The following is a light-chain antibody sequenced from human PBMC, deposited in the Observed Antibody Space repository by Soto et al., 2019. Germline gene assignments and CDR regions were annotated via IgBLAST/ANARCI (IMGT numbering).Light chain of an antibody. CDR2: EVN. Sequence: QSALTQPPSASGSPGQSVTIPCTGTSSDVGGYNYVSWYQQHPGKVPKLMIYEVNKRPSGVPDRFSGSKSGNTASLTVSGLQAEDEADYYCSSYGGSNNLVFGGGTKLTVL. CDR1: SSDVGGYNY. CDR3: SSYGGSNNLV. J-gene: IGLJ2*01. V-gene: IGLV2-8*01.